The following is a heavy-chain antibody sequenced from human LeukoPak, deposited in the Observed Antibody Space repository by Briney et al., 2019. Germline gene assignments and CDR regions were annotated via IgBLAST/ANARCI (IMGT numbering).Heavy chain of an antibody. J-gene: IGHJ4*02. CDR2: INPHSGGT. V-gene: IGHV1-2*02. CDR3: VRDRTKYCSSTSCPLDY. CDR1: GYTFTGYY. D-gene: IGHD2-2*01. Sequence: ASVKVSCKASGYTFTGYYLHWVRQAPGQGLEWMGWINPHSGGTNYAQKFQGRVTMTRDTSISTAYMELSRLRSDNTAVYYCVRDRTKYCSSTSCPLDYWGQGTLVTVSS.